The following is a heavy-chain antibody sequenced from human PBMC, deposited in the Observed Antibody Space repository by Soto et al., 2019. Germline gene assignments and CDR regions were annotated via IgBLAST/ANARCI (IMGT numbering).Heavy chain of an antibody. J-gene: IGHJ6*02. CDR1: GYSFTSYW. D-gene: IGHD2-2*01. Sequence: GESLKISCKGSGYSFTSYWISWVRQMPGKGLEWMGRIDPSDSYTNYSPSFQGHVTISADKSISTAYLQWSSLKASDTAMYYCASPLGYCSSTSCPDYDYYYYGMDVWDQGTTVTVSS. CDR3: ASPLGYCSSTSCPDYDYYYYGMDV. CDR2: IDPSDSYT. V-gene: IGHV5-10-1*01.